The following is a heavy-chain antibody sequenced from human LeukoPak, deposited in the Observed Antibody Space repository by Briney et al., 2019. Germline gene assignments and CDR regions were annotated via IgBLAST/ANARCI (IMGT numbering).Heavy chain of an antibody. D-gene: IGHD4-17*01. CDR3: ARDVTTWWYFDL. J-gene: IGHJ2*01. CDR1: GYTFTGYY. V-gene: IGHV1-2*04. Sequence: ASVKVSCKASGYTFTGYYMHWVRQAPGQGLEWMGWINPNSGGTNYAQKFQGWVTMTRDTSTSTAYMELRSLRSDDTAVYYCARDVTTWWYFDLWGRGTLVTVSS. CDR2: INPNSGGT.